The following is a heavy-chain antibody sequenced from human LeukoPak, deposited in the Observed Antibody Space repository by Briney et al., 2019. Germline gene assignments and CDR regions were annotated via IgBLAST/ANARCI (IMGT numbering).Heavy chain of an antibody. CDR1: GFTFSSYA. J-gene: IGHJ5*02. V-gene: IGHV3-23*01. CDR2: FSSSGSTT. CDR3: ARGLAAAGTNWFDP. D-gene: IGHD6-13*01. Sequence: GGSLRLSCAASGFTFSSYAMSWVRQAPGKGLEWVSAFSSSGSTTYYADSVKGRFTISRDNAKNSLYLQMNSLRAEDTAVYYCARGLAAAGTNWFDPWGQGTLVTVSS.